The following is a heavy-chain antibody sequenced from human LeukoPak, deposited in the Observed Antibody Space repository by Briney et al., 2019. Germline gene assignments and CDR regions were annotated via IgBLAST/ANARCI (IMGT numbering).Heavy chain of an antibody. CDR2: ISSSGSTI. Sequence: GGSLRLSCAASGFTFSDYYMSWIRQAQGEGLEWVSYISSSGSTIYYADSVKGRFTISRDNAKNSLYLQMNSLRAEDTAVYYCARVAGRVYFDYWGQGTLVTVSS. J-gene: IGHJ4*02. CDR3: ARVAGRVYFDY. CDR1: GFTFSDYY. V-gene: IGHV3-11*01. D-gene: IGHD6-19*01.